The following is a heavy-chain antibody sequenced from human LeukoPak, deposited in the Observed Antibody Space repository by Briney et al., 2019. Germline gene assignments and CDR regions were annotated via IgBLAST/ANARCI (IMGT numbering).Heavy chain of an antibody. D-gene: IGHD5-24*01. V-gene: IGHV3-30*02. CDR1: GFTFSTYA. J-gene: IGHJ4*02. CDR3: AKDGPRRDGYNDH. Sequence: PGGSLRLSCAASGFTFSTYAMHWVRQAPGKGLGWVAFIRYDGGNKYYADSVKGRFTISRDNSKNTLYLQMNSLRPEDTAVYYCAKDGPRRDGYNDHWGQGTLVTVSS. CDR2: IRYDGGNK.